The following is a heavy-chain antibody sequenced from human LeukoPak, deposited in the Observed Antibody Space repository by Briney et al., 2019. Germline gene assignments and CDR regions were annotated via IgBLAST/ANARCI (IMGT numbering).Heavy chain of an antibody. D-gene: IGHD2-15*01. CDR3: ARVQCSGGSCYSHFDY. Sequence: SVKVSCKASGGTFSSYAISWVRQAPGQGLEWMGRIIPILGIANYAQKFQGRVTITADKSTSTAYMELSSLRSEDTAVYYCARVQCSGGSCYSHFDYWGQGTLVTVSS. CDR2: IIPILGIA. J-gene: IGHJ4*02. V-gene: IGHV1-69*04. CDR1: GGTFSSYA.